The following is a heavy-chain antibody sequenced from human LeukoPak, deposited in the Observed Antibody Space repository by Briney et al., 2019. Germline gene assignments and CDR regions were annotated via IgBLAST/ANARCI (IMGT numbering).Heavy chain of an antibody. J-gene: IGHJ3*02. Sequence: GGSLRLSCAPSGFTFSSYDMHCVRQATGKGLEWVSAIGTAGDTYYLGSVKGRFTISRENAKNSLYLQMNSLGAGDTAVYYCAREAAYISGLNAFDIWGQGTLVTVSS. CDR1: GFTFSSYD. V-gene: IGHV3-13*04. CDR3: AREAAYISGLNAFDI. CDR2: IGTAGDT. D-gene: IGHD6-19*01.